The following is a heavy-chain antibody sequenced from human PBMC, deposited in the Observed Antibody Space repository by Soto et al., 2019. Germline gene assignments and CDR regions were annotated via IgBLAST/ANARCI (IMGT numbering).Heavy chain of an antibody. CDR1: GYTFTGYY. Sequence: ASVKVSCKASGYTFTGYYMHWVRQAPGQGLEWMGWINPNSGGTNYAQKFQGWVTMTRDTSISTAYMGLSRLRSDDTAVYYCARGLADIVVVVAATGDAFDIWGQGTMVTVSS. D-gene: IGHD2-15*01. CDR2: INPNSGGT. J-gene: IGHJ3*02. V-gene: IGHV1-2*04. CDR3: ARGLADIVVVVAATGDAFDI.